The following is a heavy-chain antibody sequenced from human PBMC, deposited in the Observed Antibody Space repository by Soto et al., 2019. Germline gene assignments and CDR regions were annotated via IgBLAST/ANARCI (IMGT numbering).Heavy chain of an antibody. CDR3: AKSGYYYDSSGYYYFDY. Sequence: EVQLLESGGGLVQPGGSLRLSCAASGFTFSSYAMSWVRQAPGKGLEWVSGISGSGDGTYYADSVKCRFTISRDNSKNTLYLQMNSLRAEDTAVYYCAKSGYYYDSSGYYYFDYWGQGTLVTVSS. CDR1: GFTFSSYA. J-gene: IGHJ4*02. V-gene: IGHV3-23*01. D-gene: IGHD3-22*01. CDR2: ISGSGDGT.